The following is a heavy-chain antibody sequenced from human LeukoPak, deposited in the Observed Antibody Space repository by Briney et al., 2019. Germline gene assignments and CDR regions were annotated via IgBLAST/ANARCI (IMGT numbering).Heavy chain of an antibody. J-gene: IGHJ6*02. Sequence: SETLSLTCTVSGGSISSYYWSWIRQPPGKGLEWIGYIYYSGSTNYNPSLKSRVTISVDTSKNQFSLKLSSVTAADTAVCYCARITIFGFYYYGMDVWGQGTTVTVSS. V-gene: IGHV4-59*08. CDR2: IYYSGST. D-gene: IGHD3-3*01. CDR1: GGSISSYY. CDR3: ARITIFGFYYYGMDV.